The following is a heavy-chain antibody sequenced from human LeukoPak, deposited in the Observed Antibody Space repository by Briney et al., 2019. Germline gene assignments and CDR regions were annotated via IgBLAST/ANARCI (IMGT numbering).Heavy chain of an antibody. V-gene: IGHV1-69*05. CDR2: IIPIFGTA. J-gene: IGHJ4*02. Sequence: GASVKVSCKASGGTFSSYAISWVRQAPGQGLEWMGGIIPIFGTANYAQKFQGRVTITTDESTSTAYMELSSLRSEDTAVYYCARGGTAMAGWTLDNWGQGTLVTVSS. CDR1: GGTFSSYA. CDR3: ARGGTAMAGWTLDN. D-gene: IGHD5-18*01.